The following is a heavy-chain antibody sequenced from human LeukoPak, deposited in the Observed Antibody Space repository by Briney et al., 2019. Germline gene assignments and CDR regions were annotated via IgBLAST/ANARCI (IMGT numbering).Heavy chain of an antibody. V-gene: IGHV3-30*18. CDR2: ISYDGSNK. J-gene: IGHJ4*02. CDR1: GFTFSSYG. D-gene: IGHD3-10*01. CDR3: AKDYYGSGSYPYYFDY. Sequence: GGSLRLSCAASGFTFSSYGMHWVRQAPGKGLEWVAVISYDGSNKYYADSVKGRFTISRDNSKNTLYLQMNSLRAEDTAVYYCAKDYYGSGSYPYYFDYWGRGTLVTVSS.